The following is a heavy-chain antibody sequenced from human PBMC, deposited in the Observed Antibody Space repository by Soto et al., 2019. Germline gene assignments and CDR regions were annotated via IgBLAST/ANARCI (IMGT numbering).Heavy chain of an antibody. CDR2: VYYTGFT. CDR3: ARLPVVVIALGYFDP. J-gene: IGHJ5*02. V-gene: IGHV4-39*01. Sequence: QLQLQESGPGLVKPSETLSLTCTVSGDSISSSYYWGWVRQPPGKGLEGIGAVYYTGFTYYNPSLKSRLPISLDTSKNQFSLRLSSVTAADTAIYYCARLPVVVIALGYFDPWGPGTLVTVSS. CDR1: GDSISSSYY. D-gene: IGHD2-21*01.